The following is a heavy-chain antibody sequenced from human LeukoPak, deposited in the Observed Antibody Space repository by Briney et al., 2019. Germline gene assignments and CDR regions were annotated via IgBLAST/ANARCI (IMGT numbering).Heavy chain of an antibody. D-gene: IGHD6-19*01. CDR3: ARDPSRLAVGPGGFDY. Sequence: GGCLRLSCAASGFTFSSYWMHWVRQAPGRGLVWVSRINSEGSSTSYADSVKGRFTIYRDNAKNTLYLQMDSLRAEDTAVYYCARDPSRLAVGPGGFDYWGQGTLVTVSS. V-gene: IGHV3-74*01. CDR1: GFTFSSYW. J-gene: IGHJ4*02. CDR2: INSEGSST.